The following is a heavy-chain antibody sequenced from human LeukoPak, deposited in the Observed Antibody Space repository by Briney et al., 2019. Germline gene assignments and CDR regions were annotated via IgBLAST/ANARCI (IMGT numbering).Heavy chain of an antibody. CDR1: GYSISSGYY. D-gene: IGHD2-15*01. Sequence: SETLSLTCTVSGYSISSGYYWGWIRQPPGKGLEWIGSIYHSGSTYYNPSLKSRVTISVDTSKNQFSLKLSSVTAADTAVYYCARLKSGRSGRRFDYWGQGTLVTVSS. CDR2: IYHSGST. V-gene: IGHV4-38-2*02. CDR3: ARLKSGRSGRRFDY. J-gene: IGHJ4*02.